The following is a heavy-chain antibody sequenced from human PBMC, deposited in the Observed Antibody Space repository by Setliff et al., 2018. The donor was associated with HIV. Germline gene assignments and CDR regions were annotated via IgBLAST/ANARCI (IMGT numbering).Heavy chain of an antibody. D-gene: IGHD3-22*01. Sequence: AAEKVSCKASVYTFTSYYMHWVRQAPGQGLEWMGIIDPSGGSTSYAQKFQGRVTMTRDTSTSTVYMELSILRSEDTAVYYCARHGYYDSSGYYKAQWAFYIWGPATMVTVSS. CDR2: IDPSGGST. V-gene: IGHV1-46*01. CDR1: VYTFTSYY. J-gene: IGHJ3*02. CDR3: ARHGYYDSSGYYKAQWAFYI.